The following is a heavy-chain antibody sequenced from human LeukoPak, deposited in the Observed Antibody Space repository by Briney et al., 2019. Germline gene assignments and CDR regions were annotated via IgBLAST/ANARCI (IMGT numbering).Heavy chain of an antibody. J-gene: IGHJ6*02. CDR3: AKDKGGNSYYYYYGMDV. CDR2: ISGSGGST. CDR1: GFTFSSYA. D-gene: IGHD4-23*01. Sequence: GGSLRLSCAASGFTFSSYAMSWVRQAPGKGLEWVSAISGSGGSTYYADSVKGRFTISRDNAKNSLYLQMNSLRAEDTALYYCAKDKGGNSYYYYYGMDVWGQGTTVTVSS. V-gene: IGHV3-23*01.